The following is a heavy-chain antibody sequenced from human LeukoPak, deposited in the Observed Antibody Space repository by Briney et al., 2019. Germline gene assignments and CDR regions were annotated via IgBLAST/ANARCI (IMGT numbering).Heavy chain of an antibody. J-gene: IGHJ5*02. CDR3: AKGDRITMVRGVMNWFDP. CDR2: ISGSGGST. D-gene: IGHD3-10*01. V-gene: IGHV3-23*01. Sequence: GGSLRLSCAASGFTFSSYAMSWVRQAPGKGLEWVSAISGSGGSTYYADSVKGRFTISRDNSKNTLYLQMNSLRAEDTAVYYCAKGDRITMVRGVMNWFDPWGQGTLVTVSS. CDR1: GFTFSSYA.